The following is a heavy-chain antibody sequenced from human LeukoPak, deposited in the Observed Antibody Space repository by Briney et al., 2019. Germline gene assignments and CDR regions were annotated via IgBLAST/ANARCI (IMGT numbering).Heavy chain of an antibody. CDR3: AAIGETVDY. CDR1: GFTFSSYS. V-gene: IGHV3-33*08. Sequence: GGSLRLSCAASGFTFSSYSMNWVRQAPGKGLEWVAVIWHDGSNRYYAASVKGRFTISRDNSKNTLSLQMNSLRAEDTAVYYCAAIGETVDYWGQGTLVTVSS. CDR2: IWHDGSNR. D-gene: IGHD2-2*02. J-gene: IGHJ4*02.